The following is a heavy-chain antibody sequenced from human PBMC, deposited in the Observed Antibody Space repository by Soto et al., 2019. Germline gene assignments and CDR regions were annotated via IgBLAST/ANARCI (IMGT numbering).Heavy chain of an antibody. CDR3: AGDGKPDGIWTFNS. V-gene: IGHV3-23*01. CDR2: SYSTGGT. Sequence: PGGSLRLSCAASGFTLAKYTMGWVRQAPGKGLEWVAESYSTGGTEYADPVKGRFSISRDNSKNMLFLQMNSLRVEDTALYYCAGDGKPDGIWTFNSWGQGTLVTAPS. CDR1: GFTLAKYT. D-gene: IGHD3-9*01. J-gene: IGHJ4*02.